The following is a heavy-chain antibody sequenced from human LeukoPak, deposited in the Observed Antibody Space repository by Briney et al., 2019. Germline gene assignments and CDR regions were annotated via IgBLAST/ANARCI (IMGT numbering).Heavy chain of an antibody. CDR3: ARGAYYGSGNVFDL. V-gene: IGHV4-4*07. CDR1: GGSLSSYY. Sequence: SETLSLTCTVSGGSLSSYYWSCIRQPAGRGLEWIGRIYSSGSTNYNPSLESRVTMSLDTSKNQFSLNLRSMTAADTALYYCARGAYYGSGNVFDLWGQGTMVTVSS. D-gene: IGHD3-10*01. CDR2: IYSSGST. J-gene: IGHJ3*01.